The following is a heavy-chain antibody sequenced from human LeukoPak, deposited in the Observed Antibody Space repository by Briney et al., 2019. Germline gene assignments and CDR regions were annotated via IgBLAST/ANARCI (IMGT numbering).Heavy chain of an antibody. CDR2: ITGDCNYI. J-gene: IGHJ4*02. CDR1: GFTFNDYT. CDR3: ARERNFYYFDY. V-gene: IGHV3-21*01. Sequence: GGSLRLSCAASGFTFNDYTMTWVRQAPGKGLEWVSSITGDCNYIFYADSVKGRFTISRDNAQNSLFLELNSLRGEDTAVYYCARERNFYYFDYWGQGALVTVSS. D-gene: IGHD3-3*01.